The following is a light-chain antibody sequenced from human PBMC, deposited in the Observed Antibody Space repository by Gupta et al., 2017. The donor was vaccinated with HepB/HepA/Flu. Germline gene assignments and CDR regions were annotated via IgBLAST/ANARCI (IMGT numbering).Light chain of an antibody. J-gene: IGLJ3*02. CDR2: GKN. Sequence: SSELTQDLAVSVALGQTVRITCQGDSLRSYYASWYQQKPGQAPVLVIYGKNNRPSGIPDRFSGSSSGNTASLTITGAQAEDEADYYCNSRDSSGNHPWVFGGGTKLTVL. CDR1: SLRSYY. CDR3: NSRDSSGNHPWV. V-gene: IGLV3-19*01.